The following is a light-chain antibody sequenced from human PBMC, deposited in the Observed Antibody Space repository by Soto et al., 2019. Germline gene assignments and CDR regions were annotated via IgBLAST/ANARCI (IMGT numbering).Light chain of an antibody. V-gene: IGKV3-20*01. J-gene: IGKJ2*01. CDR3: QQYGSSPYT. CDR2: GAS. Sequence: EIVLTQSPGTLSLSPGERATLSCRASQSVSSSYLAWYQQQPGQAPRLLIYGASNRATGIPDRFSGSGSGTDFTLTISRLEPEDFAGYYCQQYGSSPYTFGQGTKLEIK. CDR1: QSVSSSY.